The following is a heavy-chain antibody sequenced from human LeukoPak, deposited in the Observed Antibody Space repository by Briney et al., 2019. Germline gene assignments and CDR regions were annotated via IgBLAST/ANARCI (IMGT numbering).Heavy chain of an antibody. V-gene: IGHV1-2*02. Sequence: ASVKVSCKASGYTFTGYYMHWVRQAPGQGLEWMGWINPNSGGTNYAQKFQGRVTMTRDTSISTAYMELSRLRSDDTAVYYCARGSKRLRKYYMDVWGKGTTVTISS. J-gene: IGHJ6*03. CDR3: ARGSKRLRKYYMDV. D-gene: IGHD5-12*01. CDR1: GYTFTGYY. CDR2: INPNSGGT.